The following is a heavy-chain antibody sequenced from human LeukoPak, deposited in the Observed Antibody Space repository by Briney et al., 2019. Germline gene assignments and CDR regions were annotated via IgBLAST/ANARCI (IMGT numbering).Heavy chain of an antibody. J-gene: IGHJ4*02. CDR3: ARAPHVLLWFGELGYCFDY. CDR1: GGSISSYY. D-gene: IGHD3-10*01. Sequence: SETLSLTCTVSGGSISSYYWSWIRQPPGKGLEWIGYIYYSGSTNYNPSLKSRVTISVDTSKNQFSLKLSSVTAADTAVYYCARAPHVLLWFGELGYCFDYWGQGTLVTVSS. CDR2: IYYSGST. V-gene: IGHV4-59*01.